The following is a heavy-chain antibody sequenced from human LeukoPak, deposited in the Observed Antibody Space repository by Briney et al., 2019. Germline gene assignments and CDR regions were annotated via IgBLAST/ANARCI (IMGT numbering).Heavy chain of an antibody. CDR2: IIYSGNT. CDR3: ARGQSWSFDY. CDR1: SGSISSTSYY. V-gene: IGHV4-39*07. D-gene: IGHD2-8*02. J-gene: IGHJ4*02. Sequence: SSETLSLTCTASSGSISSTSYYWGWIRQPPGRGLEWIGGIIYSGNTYYNPSLKSRVTISVDKSKNQFSLRVSSVTAADTAVYYCARGQSWSFDYWGQGTLVTVST.